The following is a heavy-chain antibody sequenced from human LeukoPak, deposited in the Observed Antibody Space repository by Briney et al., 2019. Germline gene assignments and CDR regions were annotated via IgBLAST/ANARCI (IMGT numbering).Heavy chain of an antibody. J-gene: IGHJ4*02. CDR1: ALTFSSYA. CDR3: ARERFGEPGGYFDY. V-gene: IGHV3-30-3*01. D-gene: IGHD3-10*01. CDR2: ISYDRSNK. Sequence: GGSLTLSCAAYALTFSSYAMQWVRQAPGKGLEWVAVISYDRSNKYDADSVKGRFTISRDNSKNTLYLQMNSRRAEDTAVYYCARERFGEPGGYFDYWGQGTLVTVSS.